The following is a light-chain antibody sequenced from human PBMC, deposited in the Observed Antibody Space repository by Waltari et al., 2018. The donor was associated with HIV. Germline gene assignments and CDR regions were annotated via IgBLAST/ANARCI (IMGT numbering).Light chain of an antibody. J-gene: IGKJ2*01. Sequence: DIVMTQSPDSLAVSLGERATINCKSSQSVLYSSNNKNYLAWYQQKPGPPPKLLIYWASTRESGVPDRCSGSGSGTDFTLTISSLQAEDVAVYYCQQYYSTPNTFGQGTKLGIK. CDR1: QSVLYSSNNKNY. CDR2: WAS. V-gene: IGKV4-1*01. CDR3: QQYYSTPNT.